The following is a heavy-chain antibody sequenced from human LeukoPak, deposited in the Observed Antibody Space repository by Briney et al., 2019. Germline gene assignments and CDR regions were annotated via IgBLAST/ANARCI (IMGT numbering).Heavy chain of an antibody. CDR1: GLTFSTAW. D-gene: IGHD4-17*01. CDR2: IKNKGDGGTT. CDR3: ARDGSTVTTNYYYGMDV. J-gene: IGHJ6*02. V-gene: IGHV3-15*01. Sequence: GGSLRLSCAASGLTFSTAWMSWVRQAPGKGLEWVGRIKNKGDGGTTDYAAPVKGRFTISRDDSKNTLYLQMNSLRAEDTAAYYCARDGSTVTTNYYYGMDVWGQGTTVTVSS.